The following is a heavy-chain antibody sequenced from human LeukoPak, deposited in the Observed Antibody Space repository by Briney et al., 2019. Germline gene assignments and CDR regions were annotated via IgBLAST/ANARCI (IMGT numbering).Heavy chain of an antibody. CDR3: ARVSPEIVVVTGTGAPDY. CDR2: IYSGDST. CDR1: GFTVSSNY. J-gene: IGHJ4*02. D-gene: IGHD2-21*02. Sequence: PGGSLRLSCAASGFTVSSNYMSWVRQAPGEGLEWVSVIYSGDSTYYTDSVKGRFTISRDNSKNTVYLQMNSLRAEDTAVYYCARVSPEIVVVTGTGAPDYWGQGTLVTVSS. V-gene: IGHV3-66*01.